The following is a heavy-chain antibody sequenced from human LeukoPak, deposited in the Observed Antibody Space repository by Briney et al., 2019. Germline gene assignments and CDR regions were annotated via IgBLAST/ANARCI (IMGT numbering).Heavy chain of an antibody. J-gene: IGHJ4*02. Sequence: PGGSLRLSCAASGFTFSSYAMHWVRQAPGKGLEWVAVISYDGSNKYYADSVKGRFTISRDNSKNTLYLQMNSLRAEDTAVYYCARDQGSSSWDEDDYFDYWGQGTLVTVSS. CDR3: ARDQGSSSWDEDDYFDY. D-gene: IGHD6-13*01. CDR1: GFTFSSYA. V-gene: IGHV3-30-3*01. CDR2: ISYDGSNK.